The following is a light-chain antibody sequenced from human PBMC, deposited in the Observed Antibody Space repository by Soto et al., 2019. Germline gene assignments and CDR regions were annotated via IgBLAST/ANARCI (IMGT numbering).Light chain of an antibody. CDR3: QTYVSSLSGVV. Sequence: QSVLTQPPSVSGAPGQRVTISCTGSSSNIGAGAGYDVHWYQQIPGTAPKLLIYGNSNRPSGVPDRFSGSKSGTSASLAITGLQAEDEADYYCQTYVSSLSGVVFGGGTKLTVL. CDR2: GNS. V-gene: IGLV1-40*01. J-gene: IGLJ2*01. CDR1: SSNIGAGAGYD.